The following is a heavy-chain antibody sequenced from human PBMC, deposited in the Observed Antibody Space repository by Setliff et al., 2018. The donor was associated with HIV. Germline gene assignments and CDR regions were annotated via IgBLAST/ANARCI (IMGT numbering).Heavy chain of an antibody. CDR1: GGSISSGDYY. CDR3: ANPPLKGHLGVGFDY. J-gene: IGHJ4*02. D-gene: IGHD3-16*01. CDR2: IYDSEST. V-gene: IGHV4-30-4*08. Sequence: KPSETLSLTCTVSGGSISSGDYYWSWIRQPPGKGLEWIGNIYDSESTYYNPSLKSRVTISVDTSKNQFSLKLSSVTAADTAVYYCANPPLKGHLGVGFDYWGQGTLVTVSS.